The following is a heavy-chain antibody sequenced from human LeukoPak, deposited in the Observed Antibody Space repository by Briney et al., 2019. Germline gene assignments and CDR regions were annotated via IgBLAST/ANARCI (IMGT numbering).Heavy chain of an antibody. D-gene: IGHD3-3*01. CDR2: IKTITDDGTT. CDR3: TTPAFLGKSPYGLDV. Sequence: GGSLRLSCVASGFTLSNAWMSWVRQATGKGLECVGRIKTITDDGTTDYAAPVTGRFTISRDDSKNMLFLQMNTLKTEDTAVYYCTTPAFLGKSPYGLDVWGQGTTVTVSS. CDR1: GFTLSNAW. J-gene: IGHJ6*02. V-gene: IGHV3-15*01.